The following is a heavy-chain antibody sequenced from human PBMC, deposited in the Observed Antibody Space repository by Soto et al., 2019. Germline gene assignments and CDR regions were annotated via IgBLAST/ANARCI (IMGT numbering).Heavy chain of an antibody. Sequence: QVQLVQSGAEVKKPGASVKVSCKASGYTFSSYAISWVRQAPGQGLEWMGWINAYNGNTNYAQKLQGRVTMTTDTSTSTAYRELRSLRSDDTAVYYCARDVGYGLIDYWGQGTLVTVSS. CDR1: GYTFSSYA. J-gene: IGHJ4*02. CDR2: INAYNGNT. V-gene: IGHV1-18*01. D-gene: IGHD5-18*01. CDR3: ARDVGYGLIDY.